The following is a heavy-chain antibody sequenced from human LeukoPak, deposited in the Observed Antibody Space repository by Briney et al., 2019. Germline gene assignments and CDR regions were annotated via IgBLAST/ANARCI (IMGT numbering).Heavy chain of an antibody. D-gene: IGHD3-22*01. CDR2: NYPGDSDT. CDR1: DYHFTSYS. CDR3: ARHAGDSSGYSVAY. V-gene: IGHV5-51*01. J-gene: IGHJ4*02. Sequence: GESLEISCKGSDYHFTSYSLGGARQLPGKGLEWMGINYPGDSDTRYSPSFQGQVTISADKSIRTAYLQWSSLKASGTAMYYCARHAGDSSGYSVAYWGQGTLVTVSS.